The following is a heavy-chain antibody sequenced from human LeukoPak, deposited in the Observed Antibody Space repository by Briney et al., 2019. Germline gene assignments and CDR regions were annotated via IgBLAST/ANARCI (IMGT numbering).Heavy chain of an antibody. D-gene: IGHD3-16*01. CDR1: GYTFTSYT. CDR2: INTNSGNP. J-gene: IGHJ4*02. CDR3: ARGGPFDY. V-gene: IGHV7-4-1*02. Sequence: GVSVKVSCKTSGYTFTSYTVNWVRQAPGQGLEWMGWINTNSGNPTYAQGFTGRFVFSLDTSVSTAYLQISSLKAEDTAVYYCARGGPFDYWGQGTLVTVSS.